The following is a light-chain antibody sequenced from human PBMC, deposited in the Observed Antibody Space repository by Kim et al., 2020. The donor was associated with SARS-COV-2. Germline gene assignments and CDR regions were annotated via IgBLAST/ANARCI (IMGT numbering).Light chain of an antibody. V-gene: IGLV1-47*01. J-gene: IGLJ3*02. CDR3: AAWVDILSGPE. CDR1: SSNIGSNY. Sequence: ELTQPPSASGTPGQRVTISCSGSSSNIGSNYVYWYQQLPGTAPKLLIYRNNQRPSGVPDRFSGSKSGTSASLAISGLRSEDEADYYCAAWVDILSGPEFGGGTQLTVL. CDR2: RNN.